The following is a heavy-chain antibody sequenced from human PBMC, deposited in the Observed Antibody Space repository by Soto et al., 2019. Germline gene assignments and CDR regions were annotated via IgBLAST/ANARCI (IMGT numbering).Heavy chain of an antibody. D-gene: IGHD6-6*01. Sequence: TLSLTCAISGDSVSSNSAAWNWIRQSPSRGLEWLGRTYYRSKWYNDYAVSVKSRITINPDTSKNQFSLQLNSVTPEDTAVYYCARDDLSPYSSSSGGYFDYWGQGTLVTVSS. CDR2: TYYRSKWYN. V-gene: IGHV6-1*01. CDR1: GDSVSSNSAA. CDR3: ARDDLSPYSSSSGGYFDY. J-gene: IGHJ4*02.